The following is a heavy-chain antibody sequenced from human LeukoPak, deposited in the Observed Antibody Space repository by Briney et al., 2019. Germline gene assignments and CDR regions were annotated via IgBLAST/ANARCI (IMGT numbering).Heavy chain of an antibody. D-gene: IGHD3-10*01. CDR3: ARDLTMVRGAFDYYMDV. V-gene: IGHV3-66*01. CDR1: GFTFSSYW. CDR2: IYSGGTT. Sequence: GGSLRLSCAASGFTFSSYWMSWVRQAPGKGLEWVSVIYSGGTTYYADSVKGRFTISRDNSQNTIYLQMNSLRAEDTAVYYCARDLTMVRGAFDYYMDVWGKGTTVTISS. J-gene: IGHJ6*03.